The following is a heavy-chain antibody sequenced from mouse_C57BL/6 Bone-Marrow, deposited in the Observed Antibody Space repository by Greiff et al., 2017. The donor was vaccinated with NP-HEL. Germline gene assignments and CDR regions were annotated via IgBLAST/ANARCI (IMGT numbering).Heavy chain of an antibody. J-gene: IGHJ4*01. Sequence: VQLQESDAELVKPGASVKISCKVSGYTFTDHTIHWMKQRPEQGLEWIGYIYPRDGSTKYNEKFKGKATLTADKSSSTAYMQLNSLTSEDSAVYFCARLSLVLYYAMDYWGQGTSVTVSS. CDR3: ARLSLVLYYAMDY. CDR1: GYTFTDHT. CDR2: IYPRDGST. V-gene: IGHV1-78*01.